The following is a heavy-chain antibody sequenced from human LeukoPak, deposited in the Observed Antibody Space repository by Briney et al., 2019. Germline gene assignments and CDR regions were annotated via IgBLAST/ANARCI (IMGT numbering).Heavy chain of an antibody. CDR3: ARGGLDGWIHLWPSSHFDY. J-gene: IGHJ4*02. CDR2: IKQDGSET. CDR1: GFTFSSSW. D-gene: IGHD5-18*01. Sequence: GGSLRLSCAASGFTFSSSWMNWVRQAPGKGLMWVANIKQDGSETYYVDSVKGRFTISRDNARNSLYLQMSSLRVEDTAVYYCARGGLDGWIHLWPSSHFDYWGQGTLVTVSS. V-gene: IGHV3-7*01.